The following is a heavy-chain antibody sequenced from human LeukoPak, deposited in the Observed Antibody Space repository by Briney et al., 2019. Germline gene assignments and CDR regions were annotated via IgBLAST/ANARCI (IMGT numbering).Heavy chain of an antibody. Sequence: PWASVKVSCKASGGTFSSYAISWLRQAPGQGLEWMGGIIPIFGTANYAQKFQGRVTITADESTSTAYMELSSLRSEDTAVYYCARGRYSSSINSMDVWGQGTTVTVSS. CDR2: IIPIFGTA. D-gene: IGHD6-6*01. V-gene: IGHV1-69*13. CDR3: ARGRYSSSINSMDV. J-gene: IGHJ6*02. CDR1: GGTFSSYA.